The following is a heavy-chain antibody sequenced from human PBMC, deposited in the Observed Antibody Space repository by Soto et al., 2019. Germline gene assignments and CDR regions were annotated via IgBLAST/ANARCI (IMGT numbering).Heavy chain of an antibody. CDR1: GFALSSYA. D-gene: IGHD2-15*01. CDR3: VKDEGFCSGGNCYSVARGGFDL. J-gene: IGHJ3*01. Sequence: PEGSLRLSCSASGFALSSYAMHWVRQAPGKGLEYVSSISSNGISTYYADSVKGRFTISRDNSKNTLYIQMNSLRPDDTALYYCVKDEGFCSGGNCYSVARGGFDLWGQGTMVTVSS. V-gene: IGHV3-64D*06. CDR2: ISSNGIST.